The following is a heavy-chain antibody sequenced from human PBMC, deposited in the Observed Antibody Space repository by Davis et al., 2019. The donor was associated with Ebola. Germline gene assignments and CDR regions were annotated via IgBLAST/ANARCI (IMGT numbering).Heavy chain of an antibody. V-gene: IGHV1-69*10. CDR1: GGTFSSYA. CDR3: ARDGPRDYGDSFDY. CDR2: IIPILGIA. Sequence: SVKVSCKASGGTFSSYAISWVRQAPGQGLEWMGGIIPILGIANYAQKFQGRVTITADESTSTAYMELSSLRSEDTAVYYCARDGPRDYGDSFDYWGQGTLVTVSS. J-gene: IGHJ4*02. D-gene: IGHD4-17*01.